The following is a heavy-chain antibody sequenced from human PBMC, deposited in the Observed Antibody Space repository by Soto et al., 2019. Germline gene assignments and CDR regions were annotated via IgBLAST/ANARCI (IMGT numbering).Heavy chain of an antibody. CDR1: GGSISSGDYY. V-gene: IGHV4-30-4*01. D-gene: IGHD5-18*01. CDR2: IYYSGST. Sequence: TSETLSLTCTVSGGSISSGDYYWSWIRQPPGKGLEWIGYIYYSGSTYYNPSLKSRVTISVDTSKNQFSLKLSSVTAADTAVYYCARDNGEQLWPRAWGQGTLVTVSS. CDR3: ARDNGEQLWPRA. J-gene: IGHJ5*02.